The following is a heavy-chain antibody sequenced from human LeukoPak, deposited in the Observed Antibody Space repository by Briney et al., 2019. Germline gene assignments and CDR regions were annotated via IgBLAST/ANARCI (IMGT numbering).Heavy chain of an antibody. J-gene: IGHJ4*02. D-gene: IGHD4-11*01. CDR1: GLTFSSYA. Sequence: GGSLRLSCAASGLTFSSYAMSWVRQAPGKGLEWVSAIGGSGVSTYYADSVKGRFTISRDDSKNTLYLQMNSLRAEDTAMYYCARGLPPVMKYYFDYWGQGTLVTVSS. CDR3: ARGLPPVMKYYFDY. V-gene: IGHV3-23*01. CDR2: IGGSGVST.